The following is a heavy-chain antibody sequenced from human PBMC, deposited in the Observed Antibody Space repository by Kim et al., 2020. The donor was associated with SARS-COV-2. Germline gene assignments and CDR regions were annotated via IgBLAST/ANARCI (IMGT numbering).Heavy chain of an antibody. CDR2: IYYSGST. CDR3: ARAPGIYGDYFEGPNWFDP. CDR1: GGSISSYY. V-gene: IGHV4-59*01. Sequence: SETLSLTCTVSGGSISSYYWSWIRQPPGKGLEWIGYIYYSGSTNYNPSLKSRVTISVDTSKNQFSLKLSSVTAADTAVYYCARAPGIYGDYFEGPNWFDPWGQGTMVTVSS. J-gene: IGHJ5*02. D-gene: IGHD4-17*01.